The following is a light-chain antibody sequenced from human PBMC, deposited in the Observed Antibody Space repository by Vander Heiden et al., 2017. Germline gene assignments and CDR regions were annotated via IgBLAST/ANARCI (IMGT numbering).Light chain of an antibody. V-gene: IGKV1-8*01. CDR1: QGISSY. J-gene: IGKJ1*01. Sequence: AIRMTQSPSSLSASTGDRVTITCRASQGISSYLAWYQQKPGKAPKLLIYAASTLQSGVPSSFSGSGSGTDFTLTISCLQSEDFATYYCQQDDSSPRTFGQGTKVEIK. CDR3: QQDDSSPRT. CDR2: AAS.